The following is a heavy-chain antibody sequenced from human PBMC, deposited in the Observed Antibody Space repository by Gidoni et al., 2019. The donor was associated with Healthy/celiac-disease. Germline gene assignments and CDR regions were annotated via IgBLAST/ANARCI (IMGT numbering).Heavy chain of an antibody. V-gene: IGHV3-23*01. CDR1: GFTFSSYA. Sequence: EVQLLESGGGLVQPGGSLRLSWAASGFTFSSYAMSWVRQAPGKGLEWVSAISGSGGSTYYADSVKGRFTISRDNSKNTLYLQMNSLRAEDTAVYYCAKDRQNSGSRTTVLDYWGQGTLVTVSS. CDR2: ISGSGGST. D-gene: IGHD1-26*01. CDR3: AKDRQNSGSRTTVLDY. J-gene: IGHJ4*02.